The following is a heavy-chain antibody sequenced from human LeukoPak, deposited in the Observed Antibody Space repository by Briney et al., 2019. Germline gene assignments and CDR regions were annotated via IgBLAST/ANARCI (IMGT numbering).Heavy chain of an antibody. V-gene: IGHV3-64*01. CDR3: VKDRAGSFCLDS. D-gene: IGHD1-26*01. Sequence: GGSLRLSCAASGFTFSSYAMHWVRQAPGKGLEYVSAISSNGGSTSYANSVKGRFTISRDNSKNTLFLQMDSLRADDTAVYYCVKDRAGSFCLDSWGQGSLVTVSS. CDR1: GFTFSSYA. CDR2: ISSNGGST. J-gene: IGHJ4*02.